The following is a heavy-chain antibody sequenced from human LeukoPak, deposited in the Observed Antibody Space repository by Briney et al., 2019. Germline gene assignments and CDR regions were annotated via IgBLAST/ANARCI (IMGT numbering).Heavy chain of an antibody. D-gene: IGHD6-13*01. CDR2: ISWNSGSI. CDR3: AKDIGSSSWYLGS. J-gene: IGHJ4*02. Sequence: GGSLLLSCAASGFTFDEYAMHWVRQAPGKGLEWVSGISWNSGSIGYADSVKGRFTISRDNAKNTLYLEMNSLRAEDTALYYCAKDIGSSSWYLGSWGQRPLVTVSS. CDR1: GFTFDEYA. V-gene: IGHV3-9*01.